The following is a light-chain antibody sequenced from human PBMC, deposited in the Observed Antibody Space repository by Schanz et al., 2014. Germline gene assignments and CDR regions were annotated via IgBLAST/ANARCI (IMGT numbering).Light chain of an antibody. Sequence: QSALTQPASVSGSPGQSITISCTGTSSDVGSYNLVSWYQQHPDKAPKLIIYEGTKRPSGVPDRFSGSKSGNTASLTVSGLQAEDEADYYCCSYAGSYTFRFGGGTKLTVL. V-gene: IGLV2-23*01. CDR3: CSYAGSYTFR. CDR1: SSDVGSYNL. CDR2: EGT. J-gene: IGLJ2*01.